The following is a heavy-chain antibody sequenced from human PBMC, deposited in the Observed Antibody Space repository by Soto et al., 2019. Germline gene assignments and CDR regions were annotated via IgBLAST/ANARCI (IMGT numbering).Heavy chain of an antibody. CDR2: ISGTSDYI. V-gene: IGHV3-21*01. Sequence: GGSQRLSCTASGVTFRISGMNWVRQAPGKGLEWVSSISGTSDYISYADSVKGRFTISRDNSKNTLYLQMNSLRAEDTAVYYCARGVVAAELAYWGQGTLVTVSS. J-gene: IGHJ4*02. CDR1: GVTFRISG. D-gene: IGHD2-15*01. CDR3: ARGVVAAELAY.